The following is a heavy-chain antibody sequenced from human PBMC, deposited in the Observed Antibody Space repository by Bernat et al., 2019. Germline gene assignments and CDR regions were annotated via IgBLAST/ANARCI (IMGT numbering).Heavy chain of an antibody. CDR3: ARQPDTANFDY. J-gene: IGHJ4*02. D-gene: IGHD5-18*01. CDR2: IYYSGST. CDR1: GGSISSSSYY. V-gene: IGHV4-39*01. Sequence: QLQLQESGPGLMKPSETLSLTCTVSGGSISSSSYYWGWIRQPPGKGLEWIGSIYYSGSTYYNPSHKSRVTISVDTSKNQFSLKLSSVTATDTAVYYCARQPDTANFDYWGQGTLVTISS.